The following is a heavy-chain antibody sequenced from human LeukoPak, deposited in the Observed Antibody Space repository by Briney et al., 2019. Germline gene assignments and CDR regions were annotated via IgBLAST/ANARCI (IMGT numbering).Heavy chain of an antibody. Sequence: SETLSLTCTVSGRSISSSSYYWGSIRQPPGKGLEWIGSIYYSGSTYYNPSLKSRVTISVDTSKNQFSLKLSSVTAADTAVYYCAGRSAGSFDPWGQGTLVTVSS. V-gene: IGHV4-39*01. D-gene: IGHD3-10*01. CDR3: AGRSAGSFDP. CDR2: IYYSGST. CDR1: GRSISSSSYY. J-gene: IGHJ5*02.